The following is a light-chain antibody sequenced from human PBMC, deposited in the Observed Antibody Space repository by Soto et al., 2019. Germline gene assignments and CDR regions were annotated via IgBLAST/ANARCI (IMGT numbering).Light chain of an antibody. CDR1: QSITNS. CDR2: DAS. J-gene: IGKJ4*01. CDR3: QQRSNWTSVT. V-gene: IGKV3-11*01. Sequence: ESVLTQSPATLSLSPGDRATLSCRASQSITNSLAWYRHQPGQPPRLLIDDASKRATGIPARFIGSGSGTHFTLNISSLEPEDFGLYYCQQRSNWTSVTFGGGTTLEIK.